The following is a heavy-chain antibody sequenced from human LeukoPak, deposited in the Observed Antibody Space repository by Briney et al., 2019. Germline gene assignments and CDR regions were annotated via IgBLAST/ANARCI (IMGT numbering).Heavy chain of an antibody. CDR1: GYSISSGYY. D-gene: IGHD3-10*01. CDR2: IYHSGRT. J-gene: IGHJ4*02. Sequence: PSETLSLTCTVSGYSISSGYYWGWIRQPPGKGLEWIGSIYHSGRTYYNPSLKSRVTISVDTSKNHFSLKLTSVTAADTAVYYCARRYPSGPFDYWGQGTLVTVSS. V-gene: IGHV4-38-2*02. CDR3: ARRYPSGPFDY.